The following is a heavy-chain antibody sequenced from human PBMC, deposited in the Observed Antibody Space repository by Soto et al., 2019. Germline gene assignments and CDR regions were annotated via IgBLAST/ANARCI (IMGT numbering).Heavy chain of an antibody. V-gene: IGHV3-23*01. CDR1: GFSFSSYA. CDR3: AKVVRPSTTTTQPVEY. Sequence: GSLRLSCAASGFSFSSYAMTWVRQAPGKGLQWVSGISRSGDYTYYADSVEGRFTISRDDSKNTLYLEVKSLRAEDTAVYYCAKVVRPSTTTTQPVEYWGQGTLVTVSS. CDR2: ISRSGDYT. J-gene: IGHJ4*02. D-gene: IGHD4-17*01.